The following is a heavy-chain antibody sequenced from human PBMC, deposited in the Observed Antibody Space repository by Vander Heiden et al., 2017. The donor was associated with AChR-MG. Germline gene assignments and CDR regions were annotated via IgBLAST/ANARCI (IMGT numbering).Heavy chain of an antibody. J-gene: IGHJ6*02. V-gene: IGHV4-4*02. CDR2: IYHSGGT. CDR3: ARGGHYVWGSIYYGMDV. CDR1: GGSISSTNW. Sequence: QVQLQQSGPGLVKPSATLSLTCAVPGGSISSTNWWSWVRQPPGKGLEWIGEIYHSGGTNYNPSLKSRVTISVDKSKNQFSLKLSSVTAADTAVYYCARGGHYVWGSIYYGMDVWGQGTTVTVSS. D-gene: IGHD3-16*01.